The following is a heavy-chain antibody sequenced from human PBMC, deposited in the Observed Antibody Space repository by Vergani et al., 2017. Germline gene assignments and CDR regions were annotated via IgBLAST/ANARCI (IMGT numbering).Heavy chain of an antibody. CDR2: ISSSSITI. Sequence: EVQLVESGGGLVQPGGSLRLSCAASGFTFSSYSMNWVRPAPGKGLAWVSYISSSSITIYYADSVEGRFTISRDNAKNSLYLQMNSLRDEDTAVYYCARDKMGYASSGYGLYYYYYYGMDVWGQGTTVTVSS. J-gene: IGHJ6*02. D-gene: IGHD3-22*01. V-gene: IGHV3-48*02. CDR1: GFTFSSYS. CDR3: ARDKMGYASSGYGLYYYYYYGMDV.